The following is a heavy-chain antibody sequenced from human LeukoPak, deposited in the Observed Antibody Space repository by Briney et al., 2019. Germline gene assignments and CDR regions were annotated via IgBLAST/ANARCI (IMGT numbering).Heavy chain of an antibody. Sequence: GSLRLSCAASGFNLHDYGMSWVRQVPGKGLEWVSCIDCNGGRTDYADSVKGRFTISRDKTKNSLYLQMNSPRAEDTSLYYGRRYDYNNYVGYYDHWGQGTLVTVSS. V-gene: IGHV3-20*04. CDR2: IDCNGGRT. J-gene: IGHJ4*02. CDR3: RRYDYNNYVGYYDH. D-gene: IGHD4-11*01. CDR1: GFNLHDYG.